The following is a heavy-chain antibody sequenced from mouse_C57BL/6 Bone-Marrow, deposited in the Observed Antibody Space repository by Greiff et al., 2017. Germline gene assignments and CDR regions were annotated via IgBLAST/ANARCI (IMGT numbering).Heavy chain of an antibody. Sequence: VQLQQSGAELARPGASVKLSCKASGYTFTSYGISWVKQRTGQGLEWIGDINPRSGNTYYNEKFKGKATLTADKSSSTAYMQLRSLTSEDSAVYFCARGGYYGMAYWGQGTLVTVSA. V-gene: IGHV1-81*01. CDR2: INPRSGNT. D-gene: IGHD1-1*01. CDR3: ARGGYYGMAY. CDR1: GYTFTSYG. J-gene: IGHJ3*01.